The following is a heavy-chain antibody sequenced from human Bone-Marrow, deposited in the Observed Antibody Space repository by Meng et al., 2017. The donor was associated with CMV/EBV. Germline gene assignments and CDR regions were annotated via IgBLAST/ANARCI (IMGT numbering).Heavy chain of an antibody. D-gene: IGHD6-6*01. V-gene: IGHV3-11*06. J-gene: IGHJ4*02. CDR3: AAWYSSSSLGIDY. Sequence: CAASVFTFIDYYMSWIRQAPGKGLEWFSYISSSSSYTNYADSVKSRFTISRDNAKNSLYLQMNSLRAEDTAVYYCAAWYSSSSLGIDYWGQGTLVTVSS. CDR2: ISSSSSYT. CDR1: VFTFIDYY.